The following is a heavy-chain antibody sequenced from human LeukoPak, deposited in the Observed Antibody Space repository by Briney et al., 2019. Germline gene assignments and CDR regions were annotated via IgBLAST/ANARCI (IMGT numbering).Heavy chain of an antibody. V-gene: IGHV3-23*01. CDR1: GLTFNSHS. J-gene: IGHJ4*02. Sequence: RPGGSLRLSCVASGLTFNSHSMSWVRQAPGMGLEWVSVVSTNGDVTFYADSVKGRFTISRDNSKNTLFLQMNSLRAEDTAVYYCAKLSLSGRSQSADYWGQGTLVTVSS. D-gene: IGHD3-10*01. CDR3: AKLSLSGRSQSADY. CDR2: VSTNGDVT.